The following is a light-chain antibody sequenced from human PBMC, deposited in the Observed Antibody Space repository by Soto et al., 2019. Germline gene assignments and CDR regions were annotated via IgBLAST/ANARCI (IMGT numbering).Light chain of an antibody. CDR3: QQSYRTPYT. J-gene: IGKJ2*01. V-gene: IGKV1-39*01. Sequence: DIQMTQSPSSLYASVGDRVTITCRASQTFNKFLNWYQQKPGKAPKLLIYAASSLQGGVPSRFSGSGSGTEFTLTISSLQPEDFATYSCQQSYRTPYTFGQGTKLEIK. CDR1: QTFNKF. CDR2: AAS.